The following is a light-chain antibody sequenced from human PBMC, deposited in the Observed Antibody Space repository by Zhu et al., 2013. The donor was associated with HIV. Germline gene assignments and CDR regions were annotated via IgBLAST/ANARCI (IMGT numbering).Light chain of an antibody. Sequence: IQLTQSPSSLSASIGDRVTITCRASQGIRSNLAWYQQKLGEAPKLLIYAASTLETGVPSRFSGSGSGTDFTLTISSLQPEDFATYYCQQSYSTPYTFGQGTKLEIK. V-gene: IGKV1-9*01. CDR3: QQSYSTPYT. J-gene: IGKJ2*01. CDR1: QGIRSN. CDR2: AAS.